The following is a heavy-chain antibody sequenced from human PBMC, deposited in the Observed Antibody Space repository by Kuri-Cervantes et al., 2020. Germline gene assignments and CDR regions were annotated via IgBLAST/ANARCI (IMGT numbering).Heavy chain of an antibody. CDR1: GFTVSSNY. J-gene: IGHJ4*02. CDR2: IYSGGST. Sequence: GGSLRLSCAASGFTVSSNYMSWVRQAPGKGLEWVSVIYSGGSTYYADSVKGRFTISRDNSKSTLYFQMNSLRAEDTAVYYCARASGWYLVPDYWGQGTLVTVSS. D-gene: IGHD6-19*01. CDR3: ARASGWYLVPDY. V-gene: IGHV3-53*01.